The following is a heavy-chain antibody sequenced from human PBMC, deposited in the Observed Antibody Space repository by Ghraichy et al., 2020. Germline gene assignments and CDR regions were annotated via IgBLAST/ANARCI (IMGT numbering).Heavy chain of an antibody. Sequence: GGSLRLSCAASGFTFSSYSMNWVRQAPGKGLEWVSSISSSSSYIYYADSVKGRFTISRDNAKNSLYLQMNSLRAEDTAVYYCARDFYCSSTSCYASVFDYWGQGTLVTVSS. CDR2: ISSSSSYI. V-gene: IGHV3-21*01. J-gene: IGHJ4*02. CDR3: ARDFYCSSTSCYASVFDY. D-gene: IGHD2-2*01. CDR1: GFTFSSYS.